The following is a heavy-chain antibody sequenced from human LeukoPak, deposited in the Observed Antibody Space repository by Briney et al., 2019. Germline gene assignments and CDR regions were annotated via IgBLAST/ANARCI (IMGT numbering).Heavy chain of an antibody. D-gene: IGHD3/OR15-3a*01. CDR2: IWYHGRNQ. CDR3: GRDLAVGRPSFDS. Sequence: GGSLRLSCTPSGFTFSNYGLHWVRQAPGKGLEWVADIWYHGRNQYYADSVKGRFTISRDNSKSTLYLQMNSLRVEDTAVYFCGRDLAVGRPSFDSWGQGTLVTVSS. V-gene: IGHV3-33*01. J-gene: IGHJ4*02. CDR1: GFTFSNYG.